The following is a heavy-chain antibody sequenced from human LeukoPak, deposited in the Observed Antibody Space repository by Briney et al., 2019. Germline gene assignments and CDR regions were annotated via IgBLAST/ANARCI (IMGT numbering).Heavy chain of an antibody. Sequence: GGSLRLSCAASGFTFDDCAMHWVRQAPGKGLEWVSGISWNSGSIGYADSVKGRFTISRDNAKNSLYLQMNSLRAEDTALYYCAKSPGVQLWFNFDYWGQGTLVTVSS. CDR1: GFTFDDCA. CDR2: ISWNSGSI. V-gene: IGHV3-9*01. J-gene: IGHJ4*02. CDR3: AKSPGVQLWFNFDY. D-gene: IGHD5-18*01.